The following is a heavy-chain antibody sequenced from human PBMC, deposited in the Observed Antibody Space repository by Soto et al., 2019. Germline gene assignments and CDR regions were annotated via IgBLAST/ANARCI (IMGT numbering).Heavy chain of an antibody. Sequence: PSPTLSLTCAIPGDSVSSNSAAWNWIRQSPSRGLEWLGRTYYRSKWYNDYAVSVKSRITINPDTSKNQFSLQLNSVTPEDTAVYYCAREVASPHTPTYYYYGMDVWGQGTTVTVSS. D-gene: IGHD2-15*01. V-gene: IGHV6-1*01. J-gene: IGHJ6*02. CDR1: GDSVSSNSAA. CDR2: TYYRSKWYN. CDR3: AREVASPHTPTYYYYGMDV.